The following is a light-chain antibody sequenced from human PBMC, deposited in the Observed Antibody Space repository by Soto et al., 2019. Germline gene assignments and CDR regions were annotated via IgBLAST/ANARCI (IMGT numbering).Light chain of an antibody. V-gene: IGKV1-5*03. J-gene: IGKJ1*01. CDR3: QQYNGYPET. CDR2: KAS. Sequence: DIQMTQSPSTLSASVGDRVTITCRASQSISSWLAWYQQKPGKAPKLLIYKASSLESVVPSRFSGSGSGTEFTLTISSLQPDDFATYYCQQYNGYPETFGQGTKVEIK. CDR1: QSISSW.